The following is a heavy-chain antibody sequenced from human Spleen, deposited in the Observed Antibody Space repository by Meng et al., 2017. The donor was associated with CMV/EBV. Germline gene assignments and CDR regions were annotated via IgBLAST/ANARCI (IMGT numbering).Heavy chain of an antibody. J-gene: IGHJ6*02. CDR3: ARPLNYDYVWGSYRPEGYGMDV. V-gene: IGHV3-23*01. D-gene: IGHD3-16*02. CDR1: GFTFSSYA. CDR2: ISGSGGST. Sequence: GESLKISCAASGFTFSSYAMSWVRQAPGKGLEWVSAISGSGGSTYYADSVKGRFTISRDNSKNTLYLQMNSLRSEDTAVYYCARPLNYDYVWGSYRPEGYGMDVWGQGTTVTVSS.